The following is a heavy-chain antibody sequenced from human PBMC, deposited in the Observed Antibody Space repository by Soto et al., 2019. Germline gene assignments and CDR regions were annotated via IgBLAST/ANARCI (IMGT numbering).Heavy chain of an antibody. Sequence: QVQLVQSGAEVKKPGSSVKVSCKASGGTFSSYAISWVRQAPGQGLEWMGGTIPIFGTANYAQKFQGRVTITADESTRTASMELSSLRSEDTAVYYCARVVLGPMTTVSYFDYWGQGTLVTVSS. V-gene: IGHV1-69*01. CDR1: GGTFSSYA. D-gene: IGHD4-17*01. CDR2: TIPIFGTA. CDR3: ARVVLGPMTTVSYFDY. J-gene: IGHJ4*02.